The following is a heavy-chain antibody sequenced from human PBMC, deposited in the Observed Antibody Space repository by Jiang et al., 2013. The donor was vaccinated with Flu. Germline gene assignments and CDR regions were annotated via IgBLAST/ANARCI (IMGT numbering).Heavy chain of an antibody. D-gene: IGHD3-22*01. V-gene: IGHV1-24*01. CDR3: ATRAHYYDEGAFDI. CDR2: FDPEDGET. J-gene: IGHJ3*02. Sequence: SGAEVKKPGASVKVSCKVSGYTLTDLFMDWVRQAPGKGLEWMGGFDPEDGETIYAQKFQGRVTMTEDTSRDTAYMELSSLRSDDTAVYYCATRAHYYDEGAFDIWGRGTMVTVSS. CDR1: GYTLTDLF.